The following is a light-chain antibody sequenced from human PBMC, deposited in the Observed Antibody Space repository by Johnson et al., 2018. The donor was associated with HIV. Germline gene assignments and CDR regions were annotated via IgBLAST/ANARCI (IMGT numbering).Light chain of an antibody. Sequence: SALTQPPSVSAAPGQKVTISCSGSSSNIGNNFVSWYQQVPGTAPKLLIYDNHRRPSGIPDRFSGSKSGTSATLGITGLQTGDEADYYGGTWDSTLRTGFFGTGTKVTVL. J-gene: IGLJ1*01. CDR3: GTWDSTLRTGF. CDR2: DNH. V-gene: IGLV1-51*01. CDR1: SSNIGNNF.